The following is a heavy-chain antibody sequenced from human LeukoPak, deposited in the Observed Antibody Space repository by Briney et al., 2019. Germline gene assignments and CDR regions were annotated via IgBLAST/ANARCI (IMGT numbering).Heavy chain of an antibody. CDR1: GFTFSSYG. V-gene: IGHV3-30*02. CDR3: ARDVSLGWNYDAFDI. CDR2: IRYDGSNK. Sequence: GGSLRLSCAASGFTFSSYGMHWVRQAPGKGLEWVAFIRYDGSNKYYADSVKGRFTISRDNSKNTLYLQMNSLRAEDTAVYYCARDVSLGWNYDAFDIWGQGTMVTVSS. D-gene: IGHD1-7*01. J-gene: IGHJ3*02.